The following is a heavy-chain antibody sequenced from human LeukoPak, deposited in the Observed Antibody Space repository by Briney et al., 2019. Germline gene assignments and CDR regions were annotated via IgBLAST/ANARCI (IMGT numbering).Heavy chain of an antibody. D-gene: IGHD3-10*01. J-gene: IGHJ4*02. CDR1: GFTFSNYA. CDR2: ISGSGGST. Sequence: GGSLRLSCAASGFTFSNYAMSWVRQAPGKGLEWVSVISGSGGSTYYADSVKGRFTISRDNSKNTLYLKMNSLRAEDTAVYYCVRGLLWFGELIPPPFDYWGQGTLVTVS. V-gene: IGHV3-23*01. CDR3: VRGLLWFGELIPPPFDY.